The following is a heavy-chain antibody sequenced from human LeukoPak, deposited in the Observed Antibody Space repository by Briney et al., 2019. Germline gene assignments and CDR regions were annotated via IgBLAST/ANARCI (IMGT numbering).Heavy chain of an antibody. D-gene: IGHD6-19*01. Sequence: GASVKVSCKASGYTFISYYIHWVRQAPGQGLEWMGWINSYSGNTDYAQYFQGRVTMTRATSSSTAYMELSRLISDDTAVYYCARAQFSPAITVAGNWFDPWGQGTLVTAS. CDR3: ARAQFSPAITVAGNWFDP. CDR1: GYTFISYY. V-gene: IGHV1-2*02. J-gene: IGHJ5*02. CDR2: INSYSGNT.